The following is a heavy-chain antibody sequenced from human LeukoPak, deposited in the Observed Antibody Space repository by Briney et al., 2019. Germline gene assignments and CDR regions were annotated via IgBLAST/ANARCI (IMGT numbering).Heavy chain of an antibody. CDR1: GGSVSSGSYY. V-gene: IGHV4-61*01. J-gene: IGHJ4*02. CDR2: IYYSGST. Sequence: SETLSLTCTVSGGSVSSGSYYWSWIRQPPGKGLEWIGYIYYSGSTNYNPSLKSRVTISVDTSKNQFSLKLSSVTAADTAVYYCARSDKGYYGSGSRTLDYRGQGTLVTVSS. D-gene: IGHD3-10*01. CDR3: ARSDKGYYGSGSRTLDY.